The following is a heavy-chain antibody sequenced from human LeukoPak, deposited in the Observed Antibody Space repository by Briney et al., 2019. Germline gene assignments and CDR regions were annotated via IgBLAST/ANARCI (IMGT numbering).Heavy chain of an antibody. CDR3: ARRDTMVRGNNWFDP. V-gene: IGHV4-39*07. CDR2: IYYSGST. CDR1: GGSISSSSYY. J-gene: IGHJ5*02. Sequence: SETLSLTCTVSGGSISSSSYYWGWIRQPPGKGLEWIGSIYYSGSTYYNPSLKSRVTISVDTSKNQFSLKLSSVTAADTAVYYCARRDTMVRGNNWFDPWGQGTLVTVSS. D-gene: IGHD3-10*01.